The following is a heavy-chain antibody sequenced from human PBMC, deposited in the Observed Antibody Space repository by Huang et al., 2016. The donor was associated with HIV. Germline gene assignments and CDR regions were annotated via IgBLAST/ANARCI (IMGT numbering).Heavy chain of an antibody. CDR3: ATVDYYDTSGPQRGYFDN. V-gene: IGHV1-69*01. J-gene: IGHJ4*02. CDR1: GGSFRNFA. Sequence: QVQLVQSGAEVKKPGSSVKVSCKASGGSFRNFAIGWGRQAPGKGLEGMGGIIPTLGTANYAQKFQGRVTIIADESTSTAYMELSSLRSEDTAVYYCATVDYYDTSGPQRGYFDNWGQGTLVTVSS. D-gene: IGHD3-22*01. CDR2: IIPTLGTA.